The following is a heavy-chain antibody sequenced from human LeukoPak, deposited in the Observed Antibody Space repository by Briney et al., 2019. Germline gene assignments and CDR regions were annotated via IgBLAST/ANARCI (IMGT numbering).Heavy chain of an antibody. Sequence: PGGSLRLSCAASGFTFSSYAMHWVRQSPGKGLEWVASICGGGGGTYYADFVKGRFTISRDNSKNTLCLQMNSLRAEDTAVYYCAKFNEVLTGYFDYWGQGTLVTVSS. D-gene: IGHD3-9*01. CDR2: ICGGGGGT. CDR1: GFTFSSYA. CDR3: AKFNEVLTGYFDY. J-gene: IGHJ4*02. V-gene: IGHV3-23*01.